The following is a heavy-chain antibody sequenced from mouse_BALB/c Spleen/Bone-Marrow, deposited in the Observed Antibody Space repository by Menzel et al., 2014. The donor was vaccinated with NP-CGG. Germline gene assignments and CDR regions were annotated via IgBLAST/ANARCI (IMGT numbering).Heavy chain of an antibody. CDR1: GFTFSSYG. J-gene: IGHJ4*01. Sequence: EVMLVESGGGLVQPGGSLKPSCAASGFTFSSYGMSWVRQTPDKRLELVATINSNGGRTYYPDSVKGRFTISRDNAKNTLYLQMSSLKSEDTAMYYCARDSLLRSLYAMDYWGQGTSVTVSS. CDR2: INSNGGRT. D-gene: IGHD1-2*01. V-gene: IGHV5-6-3*01. CDR3: ARDSLLRSLYAMDY.